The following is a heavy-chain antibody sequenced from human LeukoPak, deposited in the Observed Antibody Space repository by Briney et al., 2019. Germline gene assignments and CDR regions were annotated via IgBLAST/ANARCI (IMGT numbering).Heavy chain of an antibody. CDR3: ARSEVGGSQWHPNDY. Sequence: ASVKVSCKASGYTFTSYYMHWVRQAPGLGLEWMGIINPSGGGTRYAQKFQGRVTMTSDTSTSTAYMDLSSLRSEDTALYYCARSEVGGSQWHPNDYWGQGTLVTVSS. CDR1: GYTFTSYY. V-gene: IGHV1-46*01. CDR2: INPSGGGT. D-gene: IGHD1-26*01. J-gene: IGHJ4*02.